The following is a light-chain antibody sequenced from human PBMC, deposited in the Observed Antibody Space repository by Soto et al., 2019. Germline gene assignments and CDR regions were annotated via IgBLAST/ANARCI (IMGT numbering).Light chain of an antibody. J-gene: IGLJ3*02. CDR3: QTWDTGIRV. CDR2: LNSDGSH. V-gene: IGLV4-69*01. Sequence: QTVVTQSPSASASLGASVKLTCTLSSGHSNYAITWHQQQPEKGPRYLMKLNSDGSHSKGDGIPDRFSGSSSGAERSLTISSLQSEDEADYYCQTWDTGIRVFGGGTKVTVL. CDR1: SGHSNYA.